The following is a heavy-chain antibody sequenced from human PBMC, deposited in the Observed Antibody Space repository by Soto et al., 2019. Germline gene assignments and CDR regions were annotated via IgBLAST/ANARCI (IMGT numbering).Heavy chain of an antibody. Sequence: QVTLKESGPVLVKPTETLTLRCTVSGLSITDSEMGVSWIRQPPGQPLEWLAHIDSSGEKSYRTFLKSRLTISKATSKSPIVLTMTNMDPADTATYYCARRHLAVAVSPWFDPWGQGIPVTVSS. CDR2: IDSSGEK. CDR1: GLSITDSEMG. J-gene: IGHJ5*02. CDR3: ARRHLAVAVSPWFDP. D-gene: IGHD6-19*01. V-gene: IGHV2-26*01.